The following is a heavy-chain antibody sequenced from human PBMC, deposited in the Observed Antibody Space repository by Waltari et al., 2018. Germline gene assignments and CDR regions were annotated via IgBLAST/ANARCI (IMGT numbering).Heavy chain of an antibody. V-gene: IGHV4-4*07. D-gene: IGHD3-22*01. Sequence: QVQLQESGPALVKPSETLSLTCTVSGGSISSYYWSWIRQPAGKGLEWIGRIYTSGSTNYNPSLKSRVTMSVDTSKNQFSLKLSSVTAADTAVYYCARDPHDYYDSSGYYGDAFDIWGQGTMVTVSS. J-gene: IGHJ3*02. CDR3: ARDPHDYYDSSGYYGDAFDI. CDR2: IYTSGST. CDR1: GGSISSYY.